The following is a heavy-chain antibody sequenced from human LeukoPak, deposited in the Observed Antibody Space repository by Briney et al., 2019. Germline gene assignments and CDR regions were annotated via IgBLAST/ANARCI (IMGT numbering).Heavy chain of an antibody. CDR3: ATGGIYSSNFDY. CDR1: GYTFIRFW. CDR2: TYPGDSET. D-gene: IGHD5-18*01. J-gene: IGHJ4*02. V-gene: IGHV5-51*01. Sequence: PGESLKISCKGSGYTFIRFWIGWVRQMPGKGLEWLGITYPGDSETRYSPSFQGQVTISVDKSISTAYLQWSSLKASDTAVYYCATGGIYSSNFDYWGQGTLVTVSS.